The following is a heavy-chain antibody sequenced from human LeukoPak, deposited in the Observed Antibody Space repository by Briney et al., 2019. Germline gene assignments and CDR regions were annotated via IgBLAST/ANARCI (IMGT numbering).Heavy chain of an antibody. V-gene: IGHV3-23*01. D-gene: IGHD3-10*01. Sequence: PSGTLSLTCAVSGGSISSSNWWSWVRQPPGKGLEWVSAISGSGGSTYYADSVKGRFTISRDNSKNTLYLQMNSLRAEDTAVYYCARVASGTYQKDYWGQGILVTVSS. CDR3: ARVASGTYQKDY. J-gene: IGHJ4*02. CDR2: ISGSGGST. CDR1: GGSISSSN.